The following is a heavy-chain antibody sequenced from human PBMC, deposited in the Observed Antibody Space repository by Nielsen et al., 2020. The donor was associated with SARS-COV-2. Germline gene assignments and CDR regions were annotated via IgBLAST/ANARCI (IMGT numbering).Heavy chain of an antibody. CDR1: GGSISSSNW. Sequence: SETLSLTCAVSGGSISSSNWWSWVRQPPGKGLEWIGEIYHSGSTNYNPSLKSRVTISVDKSKNQFSLKLSSVTAADTAVYYCARDKGGGYLRCDAFDIWGQGTMVTVSS. V-gene: IGHV4-4*02. J-gene: IGHJ3*02. CDR3: ARDKGGGYLRCDAFDI. D-gene: IGHD5-12*01. CDR2: IYHSGST.